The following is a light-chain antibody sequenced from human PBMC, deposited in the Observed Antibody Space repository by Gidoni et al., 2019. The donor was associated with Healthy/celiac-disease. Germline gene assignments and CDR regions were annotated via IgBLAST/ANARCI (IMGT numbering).Light chain of an antibody. J-gene: IGKJ4*01. CDR1: QSISSY. V-gene: IGKV1-39*01. CDR2: ASS. CDR3: QQSYSTPPLT. Sequence: DIQLTQSPSSLSASVGDRVTITCRASQSISSYLNWYQQKPGKAPKLLIHASSSLQSGVPSRFSGSGSGTDFTLTISSLQPEDFATYYCQQSYSTPPLTFXGXTKVEIK.